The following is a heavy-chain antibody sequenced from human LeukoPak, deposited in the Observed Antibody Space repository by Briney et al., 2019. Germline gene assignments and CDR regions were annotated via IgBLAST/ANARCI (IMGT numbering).Heavy chain of an antibody. V-gene: IGHV4-61*01. CDR3: ARVLRAASWRSYDY. CDR1: GDSVSNSLYY. CDR2: IYYNGGT. D-gene: IGHD5-18*01. Sequence: SETLSLTCTVSGDSVSNSLYYWSWIRQPPGKGLEWIGYIYYNGGTNYNPSLKSRVTVSIDTSTNQFSLRLNSMTAADTAVYYCARVLRAASWRSYDYWGQGSLVTVSS. J-gene: IGHJ4*02.